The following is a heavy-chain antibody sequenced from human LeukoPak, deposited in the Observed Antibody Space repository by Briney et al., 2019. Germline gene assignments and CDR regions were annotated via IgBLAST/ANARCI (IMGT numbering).Heavy chain of an antibody. CDR3: ARDDTVIHFDY. CDR2: ISSSGSTI. D-gene: IGHD3-16*02. CDR1: GFTFSSYE. Sequence: GGSLRLSCAASGFTFSSYEMNWVRQAPGKGLEWVSYISSSGSTIYYADSVKGRFTISRDNAKNSLYLQMNSLRAGDTAVYYCARDDTVIHFDYWGQGTLVTVSS. J-gene: IGHJ4*02. V-gene: IGHV3-48*03.